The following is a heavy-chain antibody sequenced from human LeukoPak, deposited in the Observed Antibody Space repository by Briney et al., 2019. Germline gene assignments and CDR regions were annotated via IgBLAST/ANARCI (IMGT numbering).Heavy chain of an antibody. CDR1: GFTFSSYI. J-gene: IGHJ4*02. CDR3: ARDQSPLDY. CDR2: ISTGSTYI. V-gene: IGHV3-21*01. Sequence: GGSLRLSCATSGFTFSSYIMNWVRQAPGKGLEWVSYISTGSTYIYYADSVKGRFTISRDNTKNSLYLQMNSLRAEDTAVYYCARDQSPLDYWGQGTLVTVSS.